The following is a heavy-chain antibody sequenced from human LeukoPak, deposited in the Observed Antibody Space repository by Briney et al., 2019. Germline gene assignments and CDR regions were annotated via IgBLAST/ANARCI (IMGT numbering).Heavy chain of an antibody. CDR2: IKQDGSVT. D-gene: IGHD3-22*01. V-gene: IGHV3-7*03. CDR1: GFTFSRYW. CDR3: ARDPWADSSGFPLHH. Sequence: GSLRLSCATSGFTFSRYWMSWVRQAPGKGLECVANIKQDGSVTYYVDSVRGRFTISRGNAKNSLYLQMNSLRTEDTAVYYCARDPWADSSGFPLHHWGQGTLVTVSS. J-gene: IGHJ1*01.